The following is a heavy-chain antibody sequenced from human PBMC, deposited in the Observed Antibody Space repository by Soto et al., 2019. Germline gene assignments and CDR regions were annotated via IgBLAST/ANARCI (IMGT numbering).Heavy chain of an antibody. Sequence: QVQLQESGPGLVKPSETLSLTCTVSGGSISSYYWSWIRQPAGKGLEWIGRIYTSGSTNYNPSLKSRVTMSVDTHKNQFSLELSSVSDADTAVYYCAREPVVVVPAAYDAFDIWGQGTMVTVSS. CDR2: IYTSGST. J-gene: IGHJ3*02. V-gene: IGHV4-4*07. CDR3: AREPVVVVPAAYDAFDI. CDR1: GGSISSYY. D-gene: IGHD2-2*01.